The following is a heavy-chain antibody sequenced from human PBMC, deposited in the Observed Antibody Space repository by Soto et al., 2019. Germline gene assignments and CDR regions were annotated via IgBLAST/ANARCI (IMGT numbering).Heavy chain of an antibody. CDR2: IYYSENT. D-gene: IGHD4-17*01. V-gene: IGHV4-39*01. CDR1: GGSISSSSCY. J-gene: IGHJ4*02. Sequence: SETLSVTCTVAGGSISSSSCYWGWIRQPPGKGLEWIGNIYYSENTYYNPSLKSRVTISVDTSKNQFSLRLTSVTAADTAVYYCATHPPYGPLDHWGQGTLVTVSS. CDR3: ATHPPYGPLDH.